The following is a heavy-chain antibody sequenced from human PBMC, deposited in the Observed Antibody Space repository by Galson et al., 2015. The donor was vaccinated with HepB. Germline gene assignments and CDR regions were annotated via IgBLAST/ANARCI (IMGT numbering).Heavy chain of an antibody. CDR1: GFTFSSYW. D-gene: IGHD2-15*01. Sequence: SLRLSCAASGFTFSSYWMSWVRQAPGKGLEWVANIKQDGSEKYYVDSVKGRFTISRDNTKNSLYLQMNSLRAEDTAVYYCARDAGYCSGGSCYEDAFDIWGQGTMVTVSS. CDR3: ARDAGYCSGGSCYEDAFDI. CDR2: IKQDGSEK. V-gene: IGHV3-7*03. J-gene: IGHJ3*02.